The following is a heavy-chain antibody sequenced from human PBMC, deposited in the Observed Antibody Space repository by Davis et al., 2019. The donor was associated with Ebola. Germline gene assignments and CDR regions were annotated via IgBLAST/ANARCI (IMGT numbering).Heavy chain of an antibody. J-gene: IGHJ6*02. V-gene: IGHV3-7*01. D-gene: IGHD2-2*02. CDR2: IKRCGSEK. CDR3: ARGAICSSTSCYTPNYYYYYGMDV. CDR1: GSSFSSYW. Sequence: GESLKISCAASGSSFSSYWMSWVRQAPGEGLELVAHIKRCGSEKYCVESVRGRFTISRDNAKNTLYLQMNSLRAEDTAVYYCARGAICSSTSCYTPNYYYYYGMDVWGQGTTVTVSS.